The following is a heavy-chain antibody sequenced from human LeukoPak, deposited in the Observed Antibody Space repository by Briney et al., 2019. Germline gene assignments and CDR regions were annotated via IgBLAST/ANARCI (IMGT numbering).Heavy chain of an antibody. CDR2: INPNSGGT. J-gene: IGHJ3*02. CDR1: GYTFTGYY. Sequence: ASVKVSCKASGYTFTGYYMHWVRQAPGQGLEWMGWINPNSGGTNYAQKFQGRVTMTRDTSISTAYMELSRLRSDDTAVYYCARDELEFGRVKYAFDIWGQGTMVTVSS. V-gene: IGHV1-2*02. CDR3: ARDELEFGRVKYAFDI. D-gene: IGHD3-3*02.